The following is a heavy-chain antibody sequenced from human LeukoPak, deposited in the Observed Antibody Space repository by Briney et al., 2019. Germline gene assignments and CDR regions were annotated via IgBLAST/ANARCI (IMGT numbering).Heavy chain of an antibody. CDR3: ARHRSSGSYYNPPDY. CDR1: GGSISSTTYY. J-gene: IGHJ4*02. Sequence: PSETLSLTCTVSGGSISSTTYYWARIRQPPGKGLEYIGSIYYSGSTYDNPSFKSRLTISVDTSQNQFSLKLSSVTAADTAVYYCARHRSSGSYYNPPDYWGRGNLVTVSS. D-gene: IGHD3-10*01. CDR2: IYYSGST. V-gene: IGHV4-39*01.